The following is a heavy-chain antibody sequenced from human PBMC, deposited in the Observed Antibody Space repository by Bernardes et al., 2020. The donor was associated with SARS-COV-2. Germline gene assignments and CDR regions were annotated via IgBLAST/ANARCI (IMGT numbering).Heavy chain of an antibody. J-gene: IGHJ6*02. CDR3: AKHGNSYYYYGMDV. Sequence: GGSLRLSCAASGFTFRLYAMSWVLQAPGKGLQWVSAVSGGGDGTNYADSVKGRFTISRDNSRNTLYLQMNSLRAEDTAFYYCAKHGNSYYYYGMDVWGQGTTVTVSS. V-gene: IGHV3-23*01. CDR1: GFTFRLYA. CDR2: VSGGGDGT.